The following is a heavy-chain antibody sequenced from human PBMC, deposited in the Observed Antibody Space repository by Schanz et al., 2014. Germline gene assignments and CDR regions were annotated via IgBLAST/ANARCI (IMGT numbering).Heavy chain of an antibody. CDR3: ARGIGGYGANNYFDY. CDR2: ISVYNHNK. Sequence: QIQLVQSGPEVKKPGATVKVSCKASGYIFINSGISWVRQAPGQGLEWMGWISVYNHNKEYDQKFQGRVTMTTDTSTSTAYMELSSLRSEDTAVYSCARGIGGYGANNYFDYWGQGTLXTVSS. V-gene: IGHV1-18*01. D-gene: IGHD5-12*01. CDR1: GYIFINSG. J-gene: IGHJ4*02.